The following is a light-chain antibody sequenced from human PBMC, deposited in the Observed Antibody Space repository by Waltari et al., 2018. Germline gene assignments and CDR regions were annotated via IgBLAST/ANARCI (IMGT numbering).Light chain of an antibody. J-gene: IGKJ4*01. V-gene: IGKV1D-12*01. CDR2: AAF. CDR3: QQCNTLPVA. Sequence: DIQMTQSPSSVSASVGDTVTITCRASQSISAWLAWYQQKPGTAPKLLISAAFNLQSGVPSRFSGSRSGTDFSLTISSLQPEDFATYYCQQCNTLPVAFGGGTTVEIK. CDR1: QSISAW.